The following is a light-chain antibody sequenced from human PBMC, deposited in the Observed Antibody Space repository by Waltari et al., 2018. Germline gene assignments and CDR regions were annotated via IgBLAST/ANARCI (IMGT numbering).Light chain of an antibody. J-gene: IGLJ2*01. CDR2: SNN. Sequence: GTPGQRVTISCSGSSSNIGSNTVNWYQQLPRTAPKLLIYSNNQRPSGVPDRFSGSKSGTSASLAISGLQSEDEADYYCAAWDDSRNGVVFAGGTNTTFL. CDR3: AAWDDSRNGVV. CDR1: SSNIGSNT. V-gene: IGLV1-44*01.